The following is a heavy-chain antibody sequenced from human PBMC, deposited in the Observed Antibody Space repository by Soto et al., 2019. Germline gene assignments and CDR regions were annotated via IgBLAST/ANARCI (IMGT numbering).Heavy chain of an antibody. J-gene: IGHJ4*02. V-gene: IGHV3-53*05. Sequence: ETLSLTCTVSGGSISSYYWSWVRQAPGRGLEWVSLISHSGGGTYYADSVKGRFTISGDTSKNTLYLQMNNLRPEDTALYYCARDSMATNTYYDCSGFYDYWGQGTQVTVSS. CDR2: ISHSGGGT. CDR1: GGSISSYY. D-gene: IGHD3-22*01. CDR3: ARDSMATNTYYDCSGFYDY.